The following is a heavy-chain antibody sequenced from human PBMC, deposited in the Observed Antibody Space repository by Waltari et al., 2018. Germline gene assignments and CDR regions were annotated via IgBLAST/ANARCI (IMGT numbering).Heavy chain of an antibody. Sequence: VQLQESGPGLVKPSETLSLTCTVPGGSISTYYWSLIRQPAGKGLEWIGRYYATGSTNYTPPRKSRVTMSVDTSKNQFSLKLSSVTAADTAVYYCARLPYNNIYFYYYMDVWGKGTTVTVSS. V-gene: IGHV4-4*07. J-gene: IGHJ6*03. CDR2: YYATGST. D-gene: IGHD3-10*01. CDR3: ARLPYNNIYFYYYMDV. CDR1: GGSISTYY.